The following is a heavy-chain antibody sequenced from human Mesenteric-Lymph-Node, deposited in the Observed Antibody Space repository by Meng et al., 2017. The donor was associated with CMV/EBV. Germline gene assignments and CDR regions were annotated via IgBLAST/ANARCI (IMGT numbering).Heavy chain of an antibody. V-gene: IGHV3-74*01. CDR1: GFTFSSYW. Sequence: GGSLRLSCAASGFTFSSYWMHWVRQAPGKGLVWVSRINSDGSSTSYADSVKGRFTISRDNAKNSLFLQMNSLTAEDTAVYYCAREGAVAGYDYWGQGTLVTVSS. CDR2: INSDGSST. D-gene: IGHD6-19*01. J-gene: IGHJ4*02. CDR3: AREGAVAGYDY.